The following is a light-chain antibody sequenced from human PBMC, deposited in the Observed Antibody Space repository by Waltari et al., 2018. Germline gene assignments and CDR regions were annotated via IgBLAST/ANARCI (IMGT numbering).Light chain of an antibody. CDR2: DAS. CDR1: QSISSN. Sequence: EVVMTQSPATLFVSPGEGATLSCRASQSISSNLAWYQQKPGRAPRLLLYDASTRATGIPARFSGSGSGTEFTLIISSLQSEDFAVYYCQQYDNWPPWTFGQGTKVEIK. CDR3: QQYDNWPPWT. J-gene: IGKJ1*01. V-gene: IGKV3-15*01.